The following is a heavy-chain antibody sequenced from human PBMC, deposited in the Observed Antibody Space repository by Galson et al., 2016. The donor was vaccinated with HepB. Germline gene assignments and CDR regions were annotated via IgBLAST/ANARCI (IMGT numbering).Heavy chain of an antibody. D-gene: IGHD3-10*01. V-gene: IGHV4-39*02. CDR1: GGSISSDNW. J-gene: IGHJ4*02. CDR3: ARNIYGLGNR. Sequence: ETLSLTCAVSGGSISSDNWWSWVRQAPGEGLEWIGSIYYSGSTSSTPSLKSRATIFVDTSQNHFSLKLTSVTAADTAVYYCARNIYGLGNRWGQETLVTVSS. CDR2: IYYSGST.